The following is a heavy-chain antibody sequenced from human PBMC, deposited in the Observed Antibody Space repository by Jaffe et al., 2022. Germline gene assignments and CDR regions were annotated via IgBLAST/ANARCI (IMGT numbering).Heavy chain of an antibody. Sequence: QVQLQESGPGLVKPSETQSLTCAVSGYSINRGYYWGWIRQPPGNGLEWIGSIYHSGSTYYNPSLKSRVTLSIDTSKNQFSLKLSSVTAADTAVYYCARGYDSSASRNAFDIWGQGTMVSVSS. J-gene: IGHJ3*02. CDR1: GYSINRGYY. CDR2: IYHSGST. V-gene: IGHV4-38-2*01. D-gene: IGHD3-22*01. CDR3: ARGYDSSASRNAFDI.